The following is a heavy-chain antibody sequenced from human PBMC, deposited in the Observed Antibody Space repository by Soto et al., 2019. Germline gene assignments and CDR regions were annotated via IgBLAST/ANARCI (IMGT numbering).Heavy chain of an antibody. V-gene: IGHV1-46*01. J-gene: IGHJ6*02. Sequence: ASLKVSCTACGYTFTSYFLHWVRPAPAQGLEWMGIINPSGGSTSYAQKFQGRGTMTRDTSKSTVYMELSSLRSEDTAVYYCATKGSISATESVLCGRVVWS. CDR1: GYTFTSYF. CDR2: INPSGGST. CDR3: ATKGSISATESVLCGRVV. D-gene: IGHD6-13*01.